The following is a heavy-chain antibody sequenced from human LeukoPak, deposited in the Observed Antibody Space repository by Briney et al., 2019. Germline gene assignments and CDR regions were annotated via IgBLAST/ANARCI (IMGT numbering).Heavy chain of an antibody. J-gene: IGHJ4*02. CDR2: IYHSGST. V-gene: IGHV4-4*02. Sequence: PSETLSLTCAVSGGSISSSNWWSWVRQPPGKGLEWIGEIYHSGSTNYNPSLKSRVTISVDKSKNQFSLKVNSVTAADTAVYYCARSHSAYDSYYFDYWGQGTLVTVSS. CDR3: ARSHSAYDSYYFDY. CDR1: GGSISSSNW. D-gene: IGHD5-12*01.